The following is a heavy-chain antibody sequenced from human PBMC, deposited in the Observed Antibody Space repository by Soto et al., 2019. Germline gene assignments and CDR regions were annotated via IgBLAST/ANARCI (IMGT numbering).Heavy chain of an antibody. D-gene: IGHD3-22*01. V-gene: IGHV3-30-3*01. CDR2: ISYDGSNK. CDR3: ARSPSNQITMILVVIGAFDM. J-gene: IGHJ3*02. CDR1: GFTFCSYA. Sequence: GGSLRLSCAASGFTFCSYAMHWVRQAPGKGLEWVSVISYDGSNKYYADSVKGRFTISRDNSKNTLYLQMNSLRAEDTAVYYCARSPSNQITMILVVIGAFDMWGQGTMVTVSS.